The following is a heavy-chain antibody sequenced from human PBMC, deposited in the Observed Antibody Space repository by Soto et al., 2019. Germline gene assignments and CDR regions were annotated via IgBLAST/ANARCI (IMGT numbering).Heavy chain of an antibody. J-gene: IGHJ6*02. CDR1: GFTFSNAW. D-gene: IGHD3-10*01. CDR3: NTEARFGELYTGGYYYGMDV. V-gene: IGHV3-15*07. Sequence: VQLVESGGGLVKPGGSLRLSCAASGFTFSNAWMNWVRQAPGKGLEWVGRIKSKTDGGTTDYAAPVKGRFTISRDDSKNTLYLQMNSLKTEDTAVYYCNTEARFGELYTGGYYYGMDVWGQGTTVSVSS. CDR2: IKSKTDGGTT.